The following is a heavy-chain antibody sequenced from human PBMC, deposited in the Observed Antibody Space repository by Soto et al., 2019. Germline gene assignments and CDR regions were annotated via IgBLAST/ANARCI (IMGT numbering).Heavy chain of an antibody. CDR2: INHSGST. CDR1: GGSFSGYY. J-gene: IGHJ4*02. V-gene: IGHV4-34*01. CDR3: ARVSSTWHLLPDS. Sequence: TLSLTCAVYGGSFSGYYWSWIRQPPGKGLEWIGEINHSGSTNYNPSLKSRVTISVDTSKNQFSLKLSSVTAADTGVYYCARVSSTWHLLPDSWGQGTRVTVSS. D-gene: IGHD6-13*01.